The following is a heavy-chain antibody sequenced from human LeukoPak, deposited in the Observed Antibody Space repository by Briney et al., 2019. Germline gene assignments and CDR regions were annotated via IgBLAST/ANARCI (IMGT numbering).Heavy chain of an antibody. D-gene: IGHD3-3*02. CDR1: EGTLSRYA. J-gene: IGHJ6*02. CDR3: ATYHISSPSGYYYYGMDV. CDR2: VIPIFGTA. V-gene: IGHV1-69*13. Sequence: ASVKVSCRAFEGTLSRYAISWVRQAPGQGLEWMGGVIPIFGTANYAQKFQGRVTITADESTSTAYMELSSLRSEDTAVYYCATYHISSPSGYYYYGMDVWGQGTTVTVPS.